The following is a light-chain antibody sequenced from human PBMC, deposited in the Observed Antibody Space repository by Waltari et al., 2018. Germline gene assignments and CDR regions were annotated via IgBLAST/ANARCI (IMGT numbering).Light chain of an antibody. J-gene: IGKJ5*01. Sequence: DIVLTQSPATLSLSPGETATLSCRASQSINSYLAWYQPKPGQAPRLLIYDASNRATGVPARFSGSGSGSDFTLTISSLDPEDFAVYYCQQRYNWPLTFGQGTRLEIK. CDR3: QQRYNWPLT. CDR2: DAS. CDR1: QSINSY. V-gene: IGKV3-11*01.